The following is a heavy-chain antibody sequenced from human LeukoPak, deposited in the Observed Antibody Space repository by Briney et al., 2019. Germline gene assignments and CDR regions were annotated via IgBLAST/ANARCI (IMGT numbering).Heavy chain of an antibody. V-gene: IGHV4-39*01. CDR2: IYYSGST. CDR1: GGSISSSSYY. CDR3: ATSSSSWYFY. J-gene: IGHJ4*02. Sequence: SETLSLTCTASGGSISSSSYYWGWIRQPPGKGLEWIGSIYYSGSTYYNPSLKSRVTISVDTSKNQFSLKLSSVTAADTAVYYCATSSSSWYFYWGQGTLVTVSS. D-gene: IGHD6-13*01.